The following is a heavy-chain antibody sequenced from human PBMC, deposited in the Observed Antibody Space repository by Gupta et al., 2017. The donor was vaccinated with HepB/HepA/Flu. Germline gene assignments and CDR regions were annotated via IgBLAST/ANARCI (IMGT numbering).Heavy chain of an antibody. J-gene: IGHJ6*02. D-gene: IGHD4/OR15-4a*01. CDR1: GDSVSSNSAA. CDR2: TYYRSKWYN. Sequence: QVQRQQSSPGMSKPSQTRARTCAISGDSVSSNSAAWNWTWQSTPRGLEWRGRTYYRSKWYNDYAVAVKMRITIYPETSTNQFSLQLISVTTEDTDVYYCARDASNLFDYVTYGLPVWCQVTTITVSS. CDR3: ARDASNLFDYVTYGLPV. V-gene: IGHV6-1*01.